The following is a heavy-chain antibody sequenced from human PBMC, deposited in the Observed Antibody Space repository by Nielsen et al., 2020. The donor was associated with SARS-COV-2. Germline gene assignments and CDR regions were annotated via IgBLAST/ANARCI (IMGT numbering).Heavy chain of an antibody. CDR3: ASDRYYYDSSGYDY. Sequence: SLKISCAASGFTFDDYAMHWVRQAPGKGLEWVSGISWNSGSIGYADSVKGRFTISRDNAKNSLYLQMNSLRAEDTALYYCASDRYYYDSSGYDYWGQGTLVTVSS. CDR2: ISWNSGSI. J-gene: IGHJ4*02. CDR1: GFTFDDYA. D-gene: IGHD3-22*01. V-gene: IGHV3-9*01.